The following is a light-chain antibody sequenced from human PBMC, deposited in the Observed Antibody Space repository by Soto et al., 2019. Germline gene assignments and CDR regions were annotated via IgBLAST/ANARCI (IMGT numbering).Light chain of an antibody. CDR1: SSDVGGYNY. CDR3: CSYAGSYTLV. CDR2: DVS. Sequence: QSVLTQARSVSGSPGQSVTSSRTGTSSDVGGYNYVSWYQQHPGKAPKVMIYDVSKRPSGVPDRFSGSKSGNTASLTISGLQADDEADYYCCSYAGSYTLVFGGGTQLTVL. V-gene: IGLV2-11*01. J-gene: IGLJ3*02.